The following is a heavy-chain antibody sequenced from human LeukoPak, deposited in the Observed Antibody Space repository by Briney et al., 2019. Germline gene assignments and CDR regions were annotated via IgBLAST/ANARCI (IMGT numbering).Heavy chain of an antibody. J-gene: IGHJ4*02. CDR1: GGTFSSYA. Sequence: ASVKVSCKASGGTFSSYAISWVRQAPGQGLEWMGGIIPIFGTANYAQKFQGRVTITTDESTSTAYMELSSLRSEDTAVYYCARVYYDSSGYHQEYYFDYWGQGTLVTVSS. CDR3: ARVYYDSSGYHQEYYFDY. V-gene: IGHV1-69*05. D-gene: IGHD3-22*01. CDR2: IIPIFGTA.